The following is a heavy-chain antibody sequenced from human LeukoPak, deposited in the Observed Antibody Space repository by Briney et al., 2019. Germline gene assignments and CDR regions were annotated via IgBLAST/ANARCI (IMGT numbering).Heavy chain of an antibody. V-gene: IGHV3-23*01. CDR2: ISGSGGST. D-gene: IGHD3-10*01. CDR3: ARDLVKEAYYGSGSLDAFDI. CDR1: GFTFSSYA. Sequence: GGSLRLSCAASGFTFSSYAMSWVRQAPGKGLEWVSAISGSGGSTYYADSVKGRFTISRDNSKNTLYLQMNSLRAEDTAVYYCARDLVKEAYYGSGSLDAFDIWGQGTMVTVSS. J-gene: IGHJ3*02.